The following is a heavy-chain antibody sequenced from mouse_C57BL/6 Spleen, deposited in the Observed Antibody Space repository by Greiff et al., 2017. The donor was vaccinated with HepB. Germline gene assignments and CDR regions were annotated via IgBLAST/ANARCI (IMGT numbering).Heavy chain of an antibody. J-gene: IGHJ1*03. CDR3: TRRGYYGSHWYFDV. CDR1: GYTFTVYE. D-gene: IGHD1-1*01. CDR2: IDPETGGT. V-gene: IGHV1-15*01. Sequence: QVQLQQSGAELVRPGASVTLSCKASGYTFTVYEMHWVKQTPVHGLEWIGAIDPETGGTAYNQKFKGKAILTADKSSSTAYMELRSLTSEDSAVYYCTRRGYYGSHWYFDVWGTGTTVTVSS.